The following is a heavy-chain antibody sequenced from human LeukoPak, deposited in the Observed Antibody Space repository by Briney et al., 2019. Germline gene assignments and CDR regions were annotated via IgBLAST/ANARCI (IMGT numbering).Heavy chain of an antibody. V-gene: IGHV4-34*01. D-gene: IGHD3-10*01. J-gene: IGHJ3*02. CDR1: GGSFSGYY. CDR3: ARYSTMIRGAFDI. CDR2: INHSGST. Sequence: SETLSLTCAVYGGSFSGYYWSWIRQPPGKGLEWIGEINHSGSTNYNPSLKSRVTISVDRSKNQFSLKLSSVTAADTAVYYCARYSTMIRGAFDIWGQGTMVTVSS.